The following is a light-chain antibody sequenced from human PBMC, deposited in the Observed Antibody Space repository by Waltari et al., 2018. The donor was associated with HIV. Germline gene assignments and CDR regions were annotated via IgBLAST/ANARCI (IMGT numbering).Light chain of an antibody. Sequence: QSALTQPRSVSGSPGQSVTISCTGTSSDVGGYNYVSWYQQHPGKAPKLMIYDVSKRPAGFPDRFSGSKSGNTASLTISGLQVEDEADYYCCSYAGSPFVFGTGTKVTVL. CDR1: SSDVGGYNY. J-gene: IGLJ1*01. V-gene: IGLV2-11*01. CDR3: CSYAGSPFV. CDR2: DVS.